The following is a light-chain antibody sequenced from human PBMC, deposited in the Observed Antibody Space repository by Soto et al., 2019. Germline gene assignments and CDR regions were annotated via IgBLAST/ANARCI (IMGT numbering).Light chain of an antibody. CDR2: DAS. J-gene: IGKJ5*01. Sequence: EIVLTQSPDTLSLSPGERSTLSCRASQSVTTYLAWYQQKPGQAPRLLIYDASNRATGIPARFSGSGSGTDFTLTISRLEPEDFAVYYCQQRSNWPPLISFGQGTRREIK. V-gene: IGKV3-11*01. CDR3: QQRSNWPPLIS. CDR1: QSVTTY.